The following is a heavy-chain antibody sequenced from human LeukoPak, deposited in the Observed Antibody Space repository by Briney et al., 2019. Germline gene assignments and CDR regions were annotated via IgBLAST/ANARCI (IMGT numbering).Heavy chain of an antibody. CDR1: GGSINSGHYY. Sequence: PSETLSLTCTVSGGSINSGHYYWSWIRQPPGKGLEWIGHIYYSGSTTYNPSLKSRVTISVDTSKNQFSLKLYSVTAADTAVYYCARVLAGSTIDFDSWGQGTLVTVSS. J-gene: IGHJ4*02. V-gene: IGHV4-30-4*01. CDR3: ARVLAGSTIDFDS. CDR2: IYYSGST. D-gene: IGHD6-13*01.